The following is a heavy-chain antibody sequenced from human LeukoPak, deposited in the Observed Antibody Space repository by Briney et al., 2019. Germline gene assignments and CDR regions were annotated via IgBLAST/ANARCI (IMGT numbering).Heavy chain of an antibody. V-gene: IGHV4-59*08. J-gene: IGHJ4*02. CDR2: ISDIGSI. CDR1: GGSISSYY. CDR3: AGHHPRNTVDF. D-gene: IGHD2/OR15-2a*01. Sequence: SETLSLTCTVSGGSISSYYWSWIRQPPGKGLEWIAYISDIGSINYNPSLKSRVTISLDTSKNQFSLKLSSVTAADMAVYYCAGHHPRNTVDFWGQGTLVTVSS.